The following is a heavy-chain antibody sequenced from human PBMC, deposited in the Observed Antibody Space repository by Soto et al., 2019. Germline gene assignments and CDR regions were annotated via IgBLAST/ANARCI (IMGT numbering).Heavy chain of an antibody. CDR1: GGSISSYY. Sequence: PSETLSRISTVSGGSISSYYRSWIRQPPGKXLEWIGYIYYSGSTNYNPSLKSRVTISVDTSKNQFSLKLRSVTAADTAVYYCARDGALGEDYVDYNWFGPWGHRTPFPVS. J-gene: IGHJ5*02. D-gene: IGHD4-17*01. CDR2: IYYSGST. V-gene: IGHV4-59*01. CDR3: ARDGALGEDYVDYNWFGP.